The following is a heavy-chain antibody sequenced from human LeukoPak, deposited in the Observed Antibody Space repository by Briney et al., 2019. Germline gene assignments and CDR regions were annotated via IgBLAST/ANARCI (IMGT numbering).Heavy chain of an antibody. CDR2: INTNAGNP. CDR1: GYTFTTYP. J-gene: IGHJ5*02. Sequence: ASVKVSCKASGYTFTTYPMNWVRQAPGQGLEWMGWINTNAGNPTYAQGFTGRFVFSLDTSVSTAYLQISSLKADDTAVYYCARDPYTSSSWYRGRANNWFDPWGQGTLVTVSS. CDR3: ARDPYTSSSWYRGRANNWFDP. V-gene: IGHV7-4-1*02. D-gene: IGHD6-13*01.